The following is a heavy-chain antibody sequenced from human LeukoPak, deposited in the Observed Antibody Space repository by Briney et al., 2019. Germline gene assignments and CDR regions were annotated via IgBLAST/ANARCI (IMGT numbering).Heavy chain of an antibody. CDR3: ARDKAFLGYYDTSGYFQQWFDA. J-gene: IGHJ5*02. CDR1: GYPYNTYG. V-gene: IGHV1-18*04. D-gene: IGHD3-22*01. Sequence: ALVKLSCKASGYPYNTYGITWVRQAPGQGLEWLGWINPYNGDTHYAQTFKDRVTRTTDTSTSTAYLDLWNLGFDDTDAYYYARDKAFLGYYDTSGYFQQWFDAWGQGTLVTVSS. CDR2: INPYNGDT.